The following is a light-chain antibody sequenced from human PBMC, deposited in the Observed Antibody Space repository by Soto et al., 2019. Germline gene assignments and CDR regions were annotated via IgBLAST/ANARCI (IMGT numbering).Light chain of an antibody. V-gene: IGKV3-20*01. CDR2: GAS. J-gene: IGKJ1*01. CDR3: QQYDSSPRT. Sequence: ENVLTQSPGTLSLSPGERATLSCRASQSVSSNFLAWYQQKHGQAPRLLIYGASNRATGIPDRFSGSGSGTDFTLTISRLETEDFAVYYCQQYDSSPRTFGQGTKVEIK. CDR1: QSVSSNF.